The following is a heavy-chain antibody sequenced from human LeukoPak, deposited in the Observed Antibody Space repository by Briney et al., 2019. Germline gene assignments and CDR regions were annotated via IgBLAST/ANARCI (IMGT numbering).Heavy chain of an antibody. D-gene: IGHD3-9*01. J-gene: IGHJ4*02. CDR2: LHYSGST. CDR1: GGSISSSTYY. Sequence: PSETLSLTCALSGGSISSSTYYWGWIRQPPGKGLEWIGRLHYSGSTYYNPSLKSRFSISVDTSKNQFSLKLTSATAADTAVYYCARLVFYHDILTGYDFDYWGQGTLVTVSS. CDR3: ARLVFYHDILTGYDFDY. V-gene: IGHV4-39*01.